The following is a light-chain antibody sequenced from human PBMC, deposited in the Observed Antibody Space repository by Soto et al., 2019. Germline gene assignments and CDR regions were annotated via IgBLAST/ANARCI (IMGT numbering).Light chain of an antibody. Sequence: EIVLTQSPATLALSPPGRATLSCRASQSISTYLAWYQQIPGQAPRILIYDASKRATGIPARFSGSGSGTDFTLTISSLEPEDFAVYYCQQRSNWPITFGPGTRLEIK. CDR3: QQRSNWPIT. V-gene: IGKV3-11*01. CDR2: DAS. CDR1: QSISTY. J-gene: IGKJ5*01.